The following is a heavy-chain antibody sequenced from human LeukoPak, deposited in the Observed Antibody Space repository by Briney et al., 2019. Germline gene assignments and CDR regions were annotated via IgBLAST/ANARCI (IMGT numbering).Heavy chain of an antibody. J-gene: IGHJ4*02. CDR1: GFTFTNYA. D-gene: IGHD6-19*01. V-gene: IGHV3-23*01. CDR2: ISGNTGST. Sequence: PGGSLRLSCAASGFTFTNYAMSWVRQTPGKGLEWVSGISGNTGSTHYADSVKGRFTISRDDSKNTLYLQMNSLRAEDTAVYYCAKAYNSGWYHFDYWGQGTLVTVSS. CDR3: AKAYNSGWYHFDY.